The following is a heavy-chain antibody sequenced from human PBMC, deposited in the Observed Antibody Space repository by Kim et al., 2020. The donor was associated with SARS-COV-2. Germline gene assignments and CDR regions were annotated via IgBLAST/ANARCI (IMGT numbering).Heavy chain of an antibody. CDR2: ISSSSSYI. V-gene: IGHV3-21*01. J-gene: IGHJ4*02. Sequence: GGSLRLSCAASGFTFSSYSMNWVRQAPGKGLEWVSSISSSSSYIYYADSVKGRFTISRDNAKNSLYLQMNSLRAEDTAVYYCATAVHQAAAGTRVFDYWGQGTLVTVSS. D-gene: IGHD6-13*01. CDR3: ATAVHQAAAGTRVFDY. CDR1: GFTFSSYS.